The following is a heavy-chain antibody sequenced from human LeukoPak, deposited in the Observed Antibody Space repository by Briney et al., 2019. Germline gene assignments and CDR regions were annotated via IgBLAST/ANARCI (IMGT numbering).Heavy chain of an antibody. D-gene: IGHD3-22*01. Sequence: GGSLRLSCAASGFTFSDYYMSWIRQAPGKGLEWVSYITSSSSYIYYADSVKGRFTISRDNAKKSLYLQMNSLRAEDTAVYYCARHVVGVGFDYWGQGTLVTVSS. J-gene: IGHJ4*02. CDR3: ARHVVGVGFDY. CDR1: GFTFSDYY. CDR2: ITSSSSYI. V-gene: IGHV3-11*06.